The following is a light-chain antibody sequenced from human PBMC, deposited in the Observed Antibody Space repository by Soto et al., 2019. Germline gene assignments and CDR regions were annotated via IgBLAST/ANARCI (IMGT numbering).Light chain of an antibody. J-gene: IGLJ3*02. V-gene: IGLV2-23*01. CDR1: SSDVGSYNL. CDR2: EGS. CDR3: CSYAAVTTWV. Sequence: QSVLTQPASVSGSPGQSITISCTGTSSDVGSYNLVSWYQQHPGKAPKLMIYEGSQRPSGVSNRFSGSKSGNTASLTISGLQAEDEADYYCCSYAAVTTWVFGGGTKVTVL.